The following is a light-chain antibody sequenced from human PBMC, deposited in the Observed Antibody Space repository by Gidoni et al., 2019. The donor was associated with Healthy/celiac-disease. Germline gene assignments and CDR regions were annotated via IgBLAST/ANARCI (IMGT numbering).Light chain of an antibody. CDR2: EGS. Sequence: QSALTQPAYVSGSPGQSITISCTGTSSDVGSYNLVSWYQQHPGKAPKLMIYEGSKRPSGVSNRFSGSKSGNTASLTISGLQAEDEADYYCCSYAGIVVFGGGTKLTVL. CDR1: SSDVGSYNL. CDR3: CSYAGIVV. J-gene: IGLJ2*01. V-gene: IGLV2-23*01.